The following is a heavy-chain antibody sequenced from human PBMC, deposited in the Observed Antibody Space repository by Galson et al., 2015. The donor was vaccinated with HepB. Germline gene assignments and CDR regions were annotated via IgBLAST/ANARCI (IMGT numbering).Heavy chain of an antibody. D-gene: IGHD2-2*01. CDR3: ARDQHSTSSYYYYYYGMDV. CDR2: INPKSGGT. Sequence: SVKVSCKASGYTFSDYYMHWVRQAPGHGLEWMGWINPKSGGTNFARKFQGRVTMTRDTSIRTAFMELSRLRSDATAVYYCARDQHSTSSYYYYYYGMDVWGQGTTVTVSS. V-gene: IGHV1-2*02. CDR1: GYTFSDYY. J-gene: IGHJ6*02.